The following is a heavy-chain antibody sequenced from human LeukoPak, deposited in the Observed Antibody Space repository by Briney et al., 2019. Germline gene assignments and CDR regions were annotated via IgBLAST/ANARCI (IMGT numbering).Heavy chain of an antibody. D-gene: IGHD5-12*01. CDR1: GGSISSSSYY. CDR3: ARSDSGYDYQGVYFDY. J-gene: IGHJ4*02. CDR2: IYTSGST. Sequence: SETLSLTCTVSGGSISSSSYYWGWIRQPPGKGLEWIGRIYTSGSTNYNPSLKSRVTISVDTSKNQFSLKLSSVTAADTAVYYCARSDSGYDYQGVYFDYWGQGTLVTVSS. V-gene: IGHV4-39*07.